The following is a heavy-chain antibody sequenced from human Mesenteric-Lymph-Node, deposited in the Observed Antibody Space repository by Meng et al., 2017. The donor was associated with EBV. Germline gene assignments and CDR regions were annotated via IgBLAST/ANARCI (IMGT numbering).Heavy chain of an antibody. J-gene: IGHJ4*02. D-gene: IGHD3-16*02. CDR3: ARITFGGAIGD. CDR2: IFHSGGT. V-gene: IGHV4-4*02. CDR1: SGSISNSNW. Sequence: GQLQESGPGLVKPSGTLSLTCAVSSGSISNSNWWSWVRQPPGKGLQWIGEIFHSGGTNYNPSLKSRVTISVDKSKNQFSLKVNSLTAADTAVYYCARITFGGAIGDWGQGTLVTVSS.